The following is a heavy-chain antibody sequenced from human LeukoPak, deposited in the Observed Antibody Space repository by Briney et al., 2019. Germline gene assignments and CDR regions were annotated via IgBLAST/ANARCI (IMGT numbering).Heavy chain of an antibody. V-gene: IGHV4-34*01. J-gene: IGHJ3*02. CDR2: INHSGST. Sequence: SETLSLTCAVYGGSFSGYYWNWIRQPPGKGLEWIGEINHSGSTNYNPSLKSRVTVSVDTSKNQFSLKLSSVTAADTAVYYCARELQGYCSGGSCYSDAFDIWGQGTMVTVSS. D-gene: IGHD2-15*01. CDR1: GGSFSGYY. CDR3: ARELQGYCSGGSCYSDAFDI.